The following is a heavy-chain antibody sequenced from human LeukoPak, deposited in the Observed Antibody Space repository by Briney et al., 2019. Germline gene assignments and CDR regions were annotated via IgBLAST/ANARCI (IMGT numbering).Heavy chain of an antibody. CDR2: IYDNGST. J-gene: IGHJ6*03. D-gene: IGHD4-17*01. Sequence: SETLSLTCTVSGGSISSYYWSWIRQPPGKGLELIGYIYDNGSTNYNPSLKSRVTISVDMSKNQFSLKLTSVTAADTAVYYCARGPPYGDYGSNYYYYMDVWGKGTTVTISS. CDR1: GGSISSYY. V-gene: IGHV4-59*01. CDR3: ARGPPYGDYGSNYYYYMDV.